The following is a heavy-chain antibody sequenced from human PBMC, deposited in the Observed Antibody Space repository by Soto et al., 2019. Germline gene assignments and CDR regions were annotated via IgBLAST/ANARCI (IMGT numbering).Heavy chain of an antibody. CDR2: IWYDGSNK. J-gene: IGHJ4*02. CDR1: GFTFSSYG. V-gene: IGHV3-33*01. CDR3: ARDGKGAAYTHGPYYFDY. Sequence: PGGSLRLSCAASGFTFSSYGMHWVRQAPGKGLEWVAVIWYDGSNKYYADSVKGRFTISRDNSKNTLYLQMNSLRAEDTAVYYCARDGKGAAYTHGPYYFDYWGQGALVTVSS. D-gene: IGHD1-1*01.